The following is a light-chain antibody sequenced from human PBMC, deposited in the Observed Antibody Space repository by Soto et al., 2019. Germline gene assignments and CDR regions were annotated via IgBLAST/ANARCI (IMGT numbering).Light chain of an antibody. V-gene: IGLV2-14*01. CDR2: EVS. CDR1: SSDVGGYNY. J-gene: IGLJ2*01. Sequence: QSALTQPASVSGSPGQSITISCTGTSSDVGGYNYVSWYQQHPGKAPKLMIYEVSNRPSGVSNRFSGSKSGNTASLTISGLQAEDEADYYRSSYTSSSTLRDVVFGGGTKLTVL. CDR3: SSYTSSSTLRDVV.